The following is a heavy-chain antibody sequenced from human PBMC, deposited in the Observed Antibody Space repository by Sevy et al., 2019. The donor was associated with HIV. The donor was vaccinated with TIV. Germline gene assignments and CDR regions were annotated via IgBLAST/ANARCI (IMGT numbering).Heavy chain of an antibody. CDR1: GFTFDNYA. Sequence: GGSLRLSCAASGFTFDNYAMHWVRQAPGKGLEWVSGISWNSGSTGYADSVKGRFTISRDNAKNSLYLQMNSLRAEDTALYYCAKVLGGTMVRGVIVEPGPFDYWGQGTLVTVSS. V-gene: IGHV3-9*01. J-gene: IGHJ4*02. D-gene: IGHD3-10*01. CDR2: ISWNSGST. CDR3: AKVLGGTMVRGVIVEPGPFDY.